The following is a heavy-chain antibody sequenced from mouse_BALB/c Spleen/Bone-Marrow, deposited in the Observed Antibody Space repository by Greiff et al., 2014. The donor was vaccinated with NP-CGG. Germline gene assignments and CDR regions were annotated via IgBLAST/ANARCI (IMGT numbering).Heavy chain of an antibody. J-gene: IGHJ2*01. CDR2: IRNKANGYTT. V-gene: IGHV7-3*02. Sequence: VQLKESGGGLVQPGGSLRLSCATSGFTFTDYYMNWVRQPPGKALEWLGFIRNKANGYTTEYSASVKGRFTISRDSSQSILYLQMNTLRAEDSATYYCARDSRSTVSHFDYWGQGTTLTVSS. CDR1: GFTFTDYY. CDR3: ARDSRSTVSHFDY. D-gene: IGHD1-1*01.